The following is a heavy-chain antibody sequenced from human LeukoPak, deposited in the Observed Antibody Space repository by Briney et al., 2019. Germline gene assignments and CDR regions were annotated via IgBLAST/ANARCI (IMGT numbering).Heavy chain of an antibody. J-gene: IGHJ4*02. V-gene: IGHV3-21*06. CDR1: GFTFNTYR. CDR3: LRGDRRDY. CDR2: IDSSGGYM. Sequence: PGGSLRLSCEASGFTFNTYRMTWARQAPGKGLEWVSSIDSSGGYMFYADSVKGRFIISRDNAKDSLYLQMNSLRVEDTAVYYCLRGDRRDYWGQGTLVTVSS.